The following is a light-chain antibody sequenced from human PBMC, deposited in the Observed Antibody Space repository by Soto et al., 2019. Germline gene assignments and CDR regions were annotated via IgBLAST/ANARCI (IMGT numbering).Light chain of an antibody. CDR2: GAS. CDR1: QSISSDY. Sequence: EVVLTQSPDTLSLSPGERATLSCRASQSISSDYLVWYQQKPGQAPRLLIYGASSRATGIPGRFSGSGSGTDFTLTINRLEPEDFAVYYCQHYGNSPPSVTFGPGTKVDIK. J-gene: IGKJ3*01. V-gene: IGKV3-20*01. CDR3: QHYGNSPPSVT.